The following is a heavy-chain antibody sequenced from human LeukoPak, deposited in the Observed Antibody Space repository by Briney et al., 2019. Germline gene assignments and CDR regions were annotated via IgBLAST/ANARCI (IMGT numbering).Heavy chain of an antibody. J-gene: IGHJ5*02. Sequence: GGSLRLSCAASGFSFSSYAMSWVRQAPGKGLEWVSVISGNGASTYYADSVKGRFTISRDNSKNTLFLQMNSLRAEDTAIYYCAKSRYYGSGSYGWFDPWGQGRLVTVSS. D-gene: IGHD3-10*01. CDR3: AKSRYYGSGSYGWFDP. CDR2: ISGNGAST. V-gene: IGHV3-23*01. CDR1: GFSFSSYA.